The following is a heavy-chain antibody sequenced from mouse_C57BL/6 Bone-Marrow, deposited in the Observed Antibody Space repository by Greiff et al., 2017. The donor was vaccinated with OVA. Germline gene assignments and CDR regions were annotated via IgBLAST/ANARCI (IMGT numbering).Heavy chain of an antibody. CDR3: TTGGYWYFDV. V-gene: IGHV14-4*01. CDR1: GSTIKDDY. Sequence: VQLQQSGAELVRPGASVKLSCTASGSTIKDDYMHWVKQRPEQGLEWIGWIDPENGYTEYASKFQGKAPLTADTSSNTAYLQLSGLTSEDTAVYYCTTGGYWYFDVWGTGTTVTVSA. CDR2: IDPENGYT. J-gene: IGHJ1*03.